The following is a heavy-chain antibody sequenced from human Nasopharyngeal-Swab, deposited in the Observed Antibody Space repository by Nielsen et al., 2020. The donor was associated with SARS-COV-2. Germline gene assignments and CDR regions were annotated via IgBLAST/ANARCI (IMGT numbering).Heavy chain of an antibody. D-gene: IGHD1-14*01. Sequence: GVSLRLSCASSGFTFSNYWMHWVRQAPGKGLVWVSRVRPDGTSTTYADSVKGRFTVSRDNAKNTLYLQLNSLRHEDTAVYYCAADQTMGWGQGTLVTVSS. CDR2: VRPDGTST. CDR1: GFTFSNYW. CDR3: AADQTMG. V-gene: IGHV3-74*03. J-gene: IGHJ4*02.